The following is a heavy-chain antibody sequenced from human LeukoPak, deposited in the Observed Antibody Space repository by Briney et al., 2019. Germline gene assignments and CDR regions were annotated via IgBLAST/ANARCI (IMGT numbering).Heavy chain of an antibody. Sequence: ASVKVSCKASGYTFTGYYMHWVRQAPGQGLEWMGWINPNSGGTNYAQKFQGWVTMARDTSISTAYMELSRLRSDDTAVYYCARDRALGYCSSTSCGEFDPWGQGTLVTVSS. CDR1: GYTFTGYY. J-gene: IGHJ5*02. CDR2: INPNSGGT. V-gene: IGHV1-2*04. D-gene: IGHD2-2*01. CDR3: ARDRALGYCSSTSCGEFDP.